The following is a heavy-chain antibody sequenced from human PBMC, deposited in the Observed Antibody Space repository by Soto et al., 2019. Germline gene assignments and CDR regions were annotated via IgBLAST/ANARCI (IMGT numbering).Heavy chain of an antibody. J-gene: IGHJ4*02. CDR2: ISLNSGTI. D-gene: IGHD2-2*01. CDR1: GFIFDDYA. V-gene: IGHV3-9*01. Sequence: EVQLVESGGGLVQPGRSLRLSCAASGFIFDDYAMHWVRQAPGKGLEWVSSISLNSGTIVYADSVKGRFTISRDNAKNSLYLQMNSLRSVDTAFYYCTKGRSTSCFAPVDYWGQGTLVTVSS. CDR3: TKGRSTSCFAPVDY.